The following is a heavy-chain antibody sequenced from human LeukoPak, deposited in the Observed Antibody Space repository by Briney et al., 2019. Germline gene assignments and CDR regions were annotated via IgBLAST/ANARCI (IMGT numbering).Heavy chain of an antibody. V-gene: IGHV3-48*03. Sequence: GGSLRLSCAASGFTFSSYEMNWVRQAPGKGLEWVSYISSSGSTIYYADSVKGRFTISRDNAKNSLYLQMNSLRAEDTAVYYCAKDWGVHEAYYFDYWGQGTLVTVSS. J-gene: IGHJ4*02. D-gene: IGHD3-10*01. CDR1: GFTFSSYE. CDR3: AKDWGVHEAYYFDY. CDR2: ISSSGSTI.